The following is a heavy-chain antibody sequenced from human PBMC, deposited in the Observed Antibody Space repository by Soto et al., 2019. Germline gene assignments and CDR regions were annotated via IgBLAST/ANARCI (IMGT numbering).Heavy chain of an antibody. CDR2: ISAYNGNT. J-gene: IGHJ3*02. Sequence: ASVKVSCKASGYTFTSYGISWVRQAPGQGLEWMGWISAYNGNTNYAQKLQGRVTMTTDTSTSTAYMELRSLRSDDTAVYYCARDFGLSYDYIWGSYPTDAFAIWGQGTMVTVSS. CDR1: GYTFTSYG. CDR3: ARDFGLSYDYIWGSYPTDAFAI. D-gene: IGHD3-16*01. V-gene: IGHV1-18*01.